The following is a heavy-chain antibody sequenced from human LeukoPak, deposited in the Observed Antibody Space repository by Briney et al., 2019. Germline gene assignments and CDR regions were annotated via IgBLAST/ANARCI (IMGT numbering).Heavy chain of an antibody. CDR1: GDTFSSYA. D-gene: IGHD5-24*01. CDR3: AGEPGIDGYNAFDY. CDR2: IIPILGIV. V-gene: IGHV1-69*04. Sequence: ASVKVSCKASGDTFSSYAISWVRQAPGQGLEWMGRIIPILGIVNYAQKFQGRVTITADRSTSTAFMELSSLRSEDTAVFYCAGEPGIDGYNAFDYWGQGTLVTVSS. J-gene: IGHJ4*02.